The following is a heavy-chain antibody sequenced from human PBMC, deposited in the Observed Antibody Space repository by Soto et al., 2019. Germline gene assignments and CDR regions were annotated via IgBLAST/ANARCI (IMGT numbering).Heavy chain of an antibody. J-gene: IGHJ4*02. Sequence: GGSLRLSCAASGFTFSSYAMHWVRQAPGKGLEWVAVISYDGSNKYYADSVKGRFTISRDNSKNTLYLQMNSLRAEDTAVYYCARPVAVAGPTGYWGQGTLVTVSS. D-gene: IGHD6-19*01. CDR1: GFTFSSYA. V-gene: IGHV3-30-3*01. CDR2: ISYDGSNK. CDR3: ARPVAVAGPTGY.